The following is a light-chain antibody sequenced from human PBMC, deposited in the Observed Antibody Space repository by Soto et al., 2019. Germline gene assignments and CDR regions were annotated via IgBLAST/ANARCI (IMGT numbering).Light chain of an antibody. Sequence: QSVLTQAPSASATPEQRVTISCSGGRSNIGTNTVNWYQQLPGMAPKLLIYNKNQRPSGVPDRFSGSKSGTSASLAISGLQSEDEADYYCAAWDDSLHGYVFGTGTQVTVL. CDR2: NKN. CDR3: AAWDDSLHGYV. CDR1: RSNIGTNT. J-gene: IGLJ1*01. V-gene: IGLV1-44*01.